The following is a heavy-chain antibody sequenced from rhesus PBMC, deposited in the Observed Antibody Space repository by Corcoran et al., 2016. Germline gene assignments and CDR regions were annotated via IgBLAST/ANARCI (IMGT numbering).Heavy chain of an antibody. CDR2: IFGSGSST. CDR3: ARTRLFYYGSGYFDY. V-gene: IGHV4-169*01. D-gene: IGHD3-28*01. Sequence: QLQLQESGPGLVKPSETLSVPCAVSGCSISSSYWSSISQAPGQVLEWIGYIFGSGSSTNYNPSLKSRVTLSVDASKNQLSLKLSSVTAADTAVYYCARTRLFYYGSGYFDYWGQGVLVTVSS. CDR1: GCSISSSY. J-gene: IGHJ4*01.